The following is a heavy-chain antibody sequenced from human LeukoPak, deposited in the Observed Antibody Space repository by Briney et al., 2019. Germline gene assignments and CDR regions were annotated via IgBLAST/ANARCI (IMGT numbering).Heavy chain of an antibody. Sequence: GGSLRLSCAASGFTVSSNYMSWVRQAPGKGLEWVSVIYSGGSTYYADSVKGRFTISRDNSNNTLYLQMNSLRVEDTAVYYCARLVGTPFDYWGQGTLVTVSS. CDR1: GFTVSSNY. CDR2: IYSGGST. CDR3: ARLVGTPFDY. J-gene: IGHJ4*02. V-gene: IGHV3-53*01. D-gene: IGHD4-23*01.